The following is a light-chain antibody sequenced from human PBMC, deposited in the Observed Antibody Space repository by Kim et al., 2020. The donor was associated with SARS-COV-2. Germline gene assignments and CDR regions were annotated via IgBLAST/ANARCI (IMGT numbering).Light chain of an antibody. CDR3: QQRSNWPYT. V-gene: IGKV3-11*01. J-gene: IGKJ2*01. CDR1: QNVISY. CDR2: DAS. Sequence: EIVLTQSPATLSLSPGERATLSCRASQNVISYLAWYQQKPGQAPRLLIHDASNRATGIPARFSGSGSGTDFTLTISTLEPEDFAIYYCQQRSNWPYTFGQGTKLEIK.